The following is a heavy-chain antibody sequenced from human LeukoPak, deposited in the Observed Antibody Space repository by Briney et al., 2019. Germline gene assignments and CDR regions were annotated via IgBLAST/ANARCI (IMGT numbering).Heavy chain of an antibody. J-gene: IGHJ4*02. CDR1: GGTFSSYA. D-gene: IGHD1-14*01. CDR2: IIPILGIA. CDR3: ARGNRY. V-gene: IGHV1-69*04. Sequence: GASVEVSCKASGGTFSSYAISWVRQAPGQGLEWMGRIIPILGIANYAQKLQGRVTMTTDTSTSTAYMELRSLRSDDTAVYYCARGNRYWGQGTLVTVSS.